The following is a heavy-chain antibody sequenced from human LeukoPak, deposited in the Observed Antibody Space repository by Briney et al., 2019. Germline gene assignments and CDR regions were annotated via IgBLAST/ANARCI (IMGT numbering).Heavy chain of an antibody. J-gene: IGHJ4*02. V-gene: IGHV3-30*04. CDR1: GFTSSSYS. CDR3: ASSSGWSYYID. D-gene: IGHD6-19*01. Sequence: PGRSLRLSCAASGFTSSSYSIRWVRQAPGKLREWVAVISHDGRNKYYAASVKGRFTISRDNSKNTLYLQMNSLRAEDTAVYYCASSSGWSYYIDWGQGNLVTVSS. CDR2: ISHDGRNK.